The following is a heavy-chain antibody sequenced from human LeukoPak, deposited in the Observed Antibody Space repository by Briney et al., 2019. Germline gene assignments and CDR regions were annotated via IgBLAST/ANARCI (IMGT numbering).Heavy chain of an antibody. D-gene: IGHD1-26*01. CDR2: IYPGDSDA. Sequence: GASLKISFKGSGYRFTTYWIGWVRQMPGKGLEWMGIIYPGDSDARYSPSFQGQVTISADKSISTAHLQWSSLKASDTAMYYCARQGGSFLSNFDYWGQGTLVTVSS. CDR3: ARQGGSFLSNFDY. J-gene: IGHJ4*02. CDR1: GYRFTTYW. V-gene: IGHV5-51*01.